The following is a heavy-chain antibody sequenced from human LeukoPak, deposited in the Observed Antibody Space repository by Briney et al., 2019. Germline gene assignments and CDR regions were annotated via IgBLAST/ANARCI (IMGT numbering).Heavy chain of an antibody. V-gene: IGHV3-74*01. J-gene: IGHJ4*02. Sequence: GGSLRLSCAASGFTFNSYWMHWVRQAPGEGLVWLSRIYIDGSSTNYADSVKGRFTISRDNSKNTLYLQMNSLRAEDTAVYYCAKDYAVAGTDRPFDYWGQGTLVTVSS. D-gene: IGHD6-19*01. CDR1: GFTFNSYW. CDR2: IYIDGSST. CDR3: AKDYAVAGTDRPFDY.